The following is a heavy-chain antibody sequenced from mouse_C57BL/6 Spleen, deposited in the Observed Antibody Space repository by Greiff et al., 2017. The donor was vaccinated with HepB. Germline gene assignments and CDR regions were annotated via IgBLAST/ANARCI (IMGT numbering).Heavy chain of an antibody. Sequence: VQLQQSGPELVKPGASVKMSCKASGYTFPDYNIPWVKPSHGKSREWTGYIYPYNGSTSYNQKFKGKATLTLNKSSSPAYMELRSLTSEDSAVDYCAREFYLRGYYAMDYWGQGTSVTVSS. CDR2: IYPYNGST. J-gene: IGHJ4*01. CDR3: AREFYLRGYYAMDY. D-gene: IGHD2-1*01. V-gene: IGHV1-22*01. CDR1: GYTFPDYN.